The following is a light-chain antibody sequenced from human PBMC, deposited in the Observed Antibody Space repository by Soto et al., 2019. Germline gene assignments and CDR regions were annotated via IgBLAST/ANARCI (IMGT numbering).Light chain of an antibody. J-gene: IGKJ1*01. CDR3: EQYKSYST. CDR2: DAS. CDR1: QSISNW. Sequence: GDTGPVPWPASQSISNWLAWYQQNPGGAPKLLISDASRLQSGVPLRFSGRGSGTEFTLTISSLQPDDFATYYCEQYKSYSTFGQGTKVDI. V-gene: IGKV1-5*01.